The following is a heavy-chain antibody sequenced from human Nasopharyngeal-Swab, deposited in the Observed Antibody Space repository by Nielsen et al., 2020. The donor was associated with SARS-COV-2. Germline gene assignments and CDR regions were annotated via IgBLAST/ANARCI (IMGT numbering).Heavy chain of an antibody. CDR1: GGSISSGDYY. CDR2: IYYSGST. V-gene: IGHV4-30-4*01. D-gene: IGHD2-21*01. CDR3: ARAGILWGINAFDT. J-gene: IGHJ3*02. Sequence: SETLSLTCTVSGGSISSGDYYWSWIRQPPGKGLEWIGYIYYSGSTYYNPSLKSRVTISVDTSKNQFSLKLSSVTAADTAVYYCARAGILWGINAFDTWGQGTMVTVSS.